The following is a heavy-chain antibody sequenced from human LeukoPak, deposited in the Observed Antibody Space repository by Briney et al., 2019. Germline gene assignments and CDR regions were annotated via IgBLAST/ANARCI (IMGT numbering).Heavy chain of an antibody. CDR1: GGSISSSSYY. CDR3: ARASSILKGPQKLYYFDY. V-gene: IGHV4-39*07. D-gene: IGHD3-3*01. CDR2: IYYSGST. J-gene: IGHJ4*02. Sequence: PSETLSLTCTVSGGSISSSSYYWGWIRQPPGKGLEWIGSIYYSGSTDYNSSLKSRVTISVDMSKNQFSLNLSSVTAADTAVYYCARASSILKGPQKLYYFDYWGQGTLVSVSS.